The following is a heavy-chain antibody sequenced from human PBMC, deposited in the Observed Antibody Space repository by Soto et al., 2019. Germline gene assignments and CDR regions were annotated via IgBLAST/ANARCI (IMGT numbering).Heavy chain of an antibody. J-gene: IGHJ4*02. V-gene: IGHV4-59*01. CDR2: VYNSGST. CDR1: CGSIISNY. Sequence: SETLSLTCTFSCGSIISNYWTWIRQPPGKGLEWIGYVYNSGSTNYNPSLKSRVTISEDTSKSQFSLKVNSMTAADTAVYYCARYRREAVAGYTLDNWGQGILVTVSS. CDR3: ARYRREAVAGYTLDN. D-gene: IGHD6-13*01.